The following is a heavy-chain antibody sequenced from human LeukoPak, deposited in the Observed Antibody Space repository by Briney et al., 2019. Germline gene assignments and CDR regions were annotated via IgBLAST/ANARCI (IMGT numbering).Heavy chain of an antibody. D-gene: IGHD3-22*01. CDR3: ATLGFSSGYYYYFDH. V-gene: IGHV4-39*07. CDR1: GGSISSSSYY. CDR2: IYYSGST. Sequence: SETLSLTYTVSGGSISSSSYYWGWIRQPPGKGLEWIGSIYYSGSTYYNPSLKSRVTISVDTSKNQFSLKLSSVTAADTAVYYCATLGFSSGYYYYFDHWGQGTLVTVSS. J-gene: IGHJ4*02.